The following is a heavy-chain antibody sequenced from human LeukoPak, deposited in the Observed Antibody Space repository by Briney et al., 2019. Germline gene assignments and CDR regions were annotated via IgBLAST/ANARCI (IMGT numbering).Heavy chain of an antibody. Sequence: GGSLRLSCAASGFTFSSYSMNWVRQAPGKGLEWASSISSSSSYVYYADSVKGRFTISRDNAKNSLYLQMNSLRAEDTAVYYCARDPRQYYFDYWGQGTLVTVSS. CDR1: GFTFSSYS. D-gene: IGHD1-1*01. CDR3: ARDPRQYYFDY. V-gene: IGHV3-21*01. J-gene: IGHJ4*02. CDR2: ISSSSSYV.